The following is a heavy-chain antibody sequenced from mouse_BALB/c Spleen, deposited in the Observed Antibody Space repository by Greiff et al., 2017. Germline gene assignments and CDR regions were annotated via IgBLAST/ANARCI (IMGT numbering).Heavy chain of an antibody. Sequence: VKLMESGPGLVAPSQSLSITCTVSGFSLTSYGVHWVRQPPGKGLEWLGVIWAGGSTNYNSALMSRLSISKDNSKSQVFLKMNSLQTDDTAMYYCARLNYDGGYFDVWGAGTTVTVSS. J-gene: IGHJ1*01. CDR2: IWAGGST. CDR1: GFSLTSYG. V-gene: IGHV2-9*02. CDR3: ARLNYDGGYFDV. D-gene: IGHD2-4*01.